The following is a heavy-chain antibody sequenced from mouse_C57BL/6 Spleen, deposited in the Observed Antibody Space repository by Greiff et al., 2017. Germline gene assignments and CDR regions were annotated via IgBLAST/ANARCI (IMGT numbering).Heavy chain of an antibody. CDR1: GYTFTSYG. V-gene: IGHV1-81*01. CDR3: AIPTHGSIYDYYAMDY. Sequence: QVQLQQSGAELARPGASVKLSCKASGYTFTSYGISWVKQRTGQGLEWIGEIYPRSGNTYYNEKFKGKAKLTADKSSSTAYMELRSLTSEESTVYFCAIPTHGSIYDYYAMDYWGQGTSVTVSS. J-gene: IGHJ4*01. D-gene: IGHD1-1*01. CDR2: IYPRSGNT.